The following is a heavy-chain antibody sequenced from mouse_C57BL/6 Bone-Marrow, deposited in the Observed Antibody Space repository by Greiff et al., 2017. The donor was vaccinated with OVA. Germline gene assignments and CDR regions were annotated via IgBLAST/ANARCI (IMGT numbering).Heavy chain of an antibody. CDR3: ARSDYDGYSAWFAY. D-gene: IGHD2-3*01. Sequence: VQRVESGAELVKPGASVKISCKASGYAFSSYWMNWVKQRPGKGLEWIGQIYPGDGDTNYNGKFKGKATLTADKSSSTAYMQLSSLTSEDSAVYFCARSDYDGYSAWFAYWGQGTLVTVSA. CDR2: IYPGDGDT. V-gene: IGHV1-80*01. J-gene: IGHJ3*01. CDR1: GYAFSSYW.